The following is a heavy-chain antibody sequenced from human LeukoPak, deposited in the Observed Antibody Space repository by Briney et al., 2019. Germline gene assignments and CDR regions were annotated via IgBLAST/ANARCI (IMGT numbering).Heavy chain of an antibody. Sequence: GESLQISCKGSGYSFTSYWIGWVRQMPGKGLEWMGIIYPGDSDTRYSPSFQGQVTISADKSISTAYLQWSSLKASDTAMYYCARSQAPYYDFWSGYYEGYGMDVWGQGTTVTVSS. J-gene: IGHJ6*02. CDR2: IYPGDSDT. D-gene: IGHD3-3*01. V-gene: IGHV5-51*01. CDR1: GYSFTSYW. CDR3: ARSQAPYYDFWSGYYEGYGMDV.